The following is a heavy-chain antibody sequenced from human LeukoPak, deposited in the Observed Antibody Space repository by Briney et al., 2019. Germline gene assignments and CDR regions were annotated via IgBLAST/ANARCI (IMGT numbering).Heavy chain of an antibody. Sequence: ASVKVSCKVSGYTLTELSMHWVRQAPGKGLEWMGGFDPEDSETIYAQKFQGRVTMTEDTSTDTAYMELSSLRSEDTAVYYCATSYSNYVYYFDYWGQGTLVTVSS. D-gene: IGHD4-11*01. CDR1: GYTLTELS. V-gene: IGHV1-24*01. J-gene: IGHJ4*02. CDR2: FDPEDSET. CDR3: ATSYSNYVYYFDY.